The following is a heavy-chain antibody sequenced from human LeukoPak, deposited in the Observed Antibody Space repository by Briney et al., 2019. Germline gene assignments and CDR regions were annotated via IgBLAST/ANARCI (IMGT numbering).Heavy chain of an antibody. J-gene: IGHJ1*01. CDR2: VYHSGST. CDR3: SRIFGGTKGYFQH. CDR1: DYSIRDGFF. D-gene: IGHD3-3*01. V-gene: IGHV4-38-2*02. Sequence: SETLSLTCSVSDYSIRDGFFWGWIRQPPGRGLEWIGSVYHSGSTYYHQSLQSRVTISLDMSRNQFSLSLRSVIAADTAVYYCSRIFGGTKGYFQHWSQGTLVTVSS.